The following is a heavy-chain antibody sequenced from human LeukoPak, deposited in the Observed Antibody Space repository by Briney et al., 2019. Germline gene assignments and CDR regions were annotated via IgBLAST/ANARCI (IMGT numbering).Heavy chain of an antibody. D-gene: IGHD6-25*01. CDR3: ARAKRRNWFDP. V-gene: IGHV4-4*02. CDR1: GGSISSSNW. Sequence: SETLSLTCAVSGGSISSSNWWSWVRQPPGKGLEWIGEINHSGSTNYNPSLKSRVTISVDTSKNQFSLKLSSVTAADTAVYYCARAKRRNWFDPWGQGTLVTVSS. J-gene: IGHJ5*02. CDR2: INHSGST.